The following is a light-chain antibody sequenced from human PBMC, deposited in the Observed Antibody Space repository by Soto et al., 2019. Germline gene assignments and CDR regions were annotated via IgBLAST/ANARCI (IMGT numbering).Light chain of an antibody. V-gene: IGLV2-14*01. J-gene: IGLJ1*01. CDR1: SSDAGRYNY. CDR2: EVS. Sequence: QSALTQPASVSGSPGQSITISCTGSSSDAGRYNYVSWYQQRPGKAPKLIIFEVSSRPSGISSRFSGSKSGNTASLTIFGLQTEDEADYYCSTYTRTFYVFGTGTKVTVL. CDR3: STYTRTFYV.